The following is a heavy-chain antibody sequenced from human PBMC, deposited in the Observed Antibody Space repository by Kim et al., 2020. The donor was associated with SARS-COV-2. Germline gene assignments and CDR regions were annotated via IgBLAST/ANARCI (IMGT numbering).Heavy chain of an antibody. V-gene: IGHV3-21*01. J-gene: IGHJ6*02. CDR2: ISSSSSYI. CDR1: GFTFSSYS. CDR3: ARGGGATRSYYYGMDV. Sequence: GGSLRLSCAASGFTFSSYSMNWVRQAPGKGLEWVSSISSSSSYIYYADSVKGRFTISRDNAKNSLYLQMNSLRAEDTAVYYCARGGGATRSYYYGMDVWGQGTTVTVSS. D-gene: IGHD1-26*01.